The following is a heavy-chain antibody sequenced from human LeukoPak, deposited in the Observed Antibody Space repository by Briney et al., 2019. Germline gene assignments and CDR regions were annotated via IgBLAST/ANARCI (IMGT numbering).Heavy chain of an antibody. D-gene: IGHD3-22*01. CDR2: IYTRGST. V-gene: IGHV4-4*07. J-gene: IGHJ4*02. Sequence: SETLSLTCTVSGGSISSYYWSWIRQPPGKGLEWIGRIYTRGSTNYNPSLKSRVTMSVDTSKNQFSLKLTSVTAADTAVYYCAGGGHYYDSSGYYYGGEDYWGQGTRVTVSS. CDR1: GGSISSYY. CDR3: AGGGHYYDSSGYYYGGEDY.